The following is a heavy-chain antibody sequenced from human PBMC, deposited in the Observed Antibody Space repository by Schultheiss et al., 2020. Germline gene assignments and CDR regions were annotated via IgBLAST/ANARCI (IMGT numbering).Heavy chain of an antibody. CDR1: GFTFSSYA. CDR2: ISYDGSNK. D-gene: IGHD2-2*01. V-gene: IGHV3-30-3*01. J-gene: IGHJ4*02. CDR3: ARFAVVPAAHFDY. Sequence: GGSLRLSCAASGFTFSSYAMHWVRQAPGKGLEWVAVISYDGSNKYYADSVKGRFTISRDNSKNTLYLQMNSLRAEDTAVYYCARFAVVPAAHFDYWGQGTLVTVSS.